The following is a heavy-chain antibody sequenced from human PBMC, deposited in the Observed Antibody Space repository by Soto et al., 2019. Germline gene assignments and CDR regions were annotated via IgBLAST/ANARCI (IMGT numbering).Heavy chain of an antibody. CDR1: GFTFSSHW. J-gene: IGHJ4*02. CDR2: MKEDGSEI. Sequence: EVQLVESGGGLAQPGGSLRLSCAASGFTFSSHWMTWVRQAPGKGLEWVAYMKEDGSEIYYVDSVKGRFTISRDNAKNSLYLQMNSLRVEDTAVYYCARGVYSFDYWGQGTLVTVSS. CDR3: ARGVYSFDY. V-gene: IGHV3-7*04. D-gene: IGHD6-6*01.